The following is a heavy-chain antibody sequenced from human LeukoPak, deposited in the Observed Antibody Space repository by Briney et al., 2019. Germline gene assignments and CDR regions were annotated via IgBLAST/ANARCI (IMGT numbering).Heavy chain of an antibody. D-gene: IGHD1-26*01. CDR1: GYTFTSYY. J-gene: IGHJ6*03. V-gene: IGHV1-46*01. Sequence: ASVKVSCKASGYTFTSYYMHWVRQAPGQGLEWMGIINPSGGSTSYAQKFQGRVTMTRDMSTSTVYMELSSLRSEDTAVYYCARDSPDVGIQDLGLGYYYYMDVWGKGTTVTVSS. CDR3: ARDSPDVGIQDLGLGYYYYMDV. CDR2: INPSGGST.